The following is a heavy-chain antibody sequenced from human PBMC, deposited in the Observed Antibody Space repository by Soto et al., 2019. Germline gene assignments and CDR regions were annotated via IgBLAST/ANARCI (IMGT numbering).Heavy chain of an antibody. CDR1: GYTFTSYG. Sequence: DSVKVYCKASGYTFTSYGISWVRQAPGQGLEWMGWISAYNGNTNYAQKLQGRVTMTTDTSTSTAYMELRSLRSDDTAVYYCARDPRYYDSSGYYSYWFDPWGQGTLVTVSS. D-gene: IGHD3-22*01. V-gene: IGHV1-18*01. CDR3: ARDPRYYDSSGYYSYWFDP. J-gene: IGHJ5*02. CDR2: ISAYNGNT.